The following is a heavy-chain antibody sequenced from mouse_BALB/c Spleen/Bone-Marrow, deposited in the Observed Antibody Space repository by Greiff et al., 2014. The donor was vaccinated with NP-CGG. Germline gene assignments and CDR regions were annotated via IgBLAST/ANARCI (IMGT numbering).Heavy chain of an antibody. V-gene: IGHV1-69*02. CDR2: IDPSDSYT. Sequence: VQLQQSGAELVKPGASVKLSCKAFGYTFTSYWLHWVKQRPGQGLEWIGEIDPSDSYTNYNQKFKGKATLTVDKSSSTAYMQLSSLTSEDSAVYFCARRLIRYYAMDDWGQGTSVTVSS. CDR1: GYTFTSYW. D-gene: IGHD1-1*01. CDR3: ARRLIRYYAMDD. J-gene: IGHJ4*01.